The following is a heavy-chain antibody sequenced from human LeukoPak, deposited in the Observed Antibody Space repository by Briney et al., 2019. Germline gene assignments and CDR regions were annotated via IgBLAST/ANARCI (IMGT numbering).Heavy chain of an antibody. J-gene: IGHJ3*02. CDR3: VKNRGYTYGVDAFDI. CDR2: ISYDGSNK. V-gene: IGHV3-30*18. Sequence: GGSLRLSCAASGFTFSSYGMHWVRQAPGKGLEWVAVISYDGSNKYYADSVKGRFTISRDNSKNTLYLQMNSLRREDTALYYCVKNRGYTYGVDAFDIWGRGTTVTVSA. D-gene: IGHD5-18*01. CDR1: GFTFSSYG.